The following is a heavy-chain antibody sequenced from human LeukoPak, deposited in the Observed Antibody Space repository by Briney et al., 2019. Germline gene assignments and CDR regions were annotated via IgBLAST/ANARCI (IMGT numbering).Heavy chain of an antibody. CDR2: IIPIFGTA. V-gene: IGHV1-69*06. CDR3: ARRVGSSGYRTSNWFDP. CDR1: GGTFSSYA. J-gene: IGHJ5*02. Sequence: GAAVKVSCKGSGGTFSSYAISWVRQAPGQGLEWMGGIIPIFGTANYAQKFQGRVTITADKSTSTAYMELSSLRSEDTAVYYCARRVGSSGYRTSNWFDPWGQGTLVTVSS. D-gene: IGHD3-22*01.